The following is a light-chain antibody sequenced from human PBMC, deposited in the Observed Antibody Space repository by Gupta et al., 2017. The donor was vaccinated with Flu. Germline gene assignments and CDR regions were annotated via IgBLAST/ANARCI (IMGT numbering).Light chain of an antibody. J-gene: IGKJ1*01. Sequence: SCRSSQDLVYYEKDTYLHCCQQRPGESPRRLIYQVAYRDACVADKFCSSSSCTDFILMISRREADDVVSYYYMQGAHWPWAFGQGTTVEI. V-gene: IGKV2-30*01. CDR1: QDLVYYEKDTY. CDR2: QVA. CDR3: MQGAHWPWA.